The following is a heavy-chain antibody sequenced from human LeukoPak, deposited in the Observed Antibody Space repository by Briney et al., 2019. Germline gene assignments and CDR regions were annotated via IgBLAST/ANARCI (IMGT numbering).Heavy chain of an antibody. CDR3: ARLVGAADYYDSSGYDY. J-gene: IGHJ4*02. Sequence: GGSLRLSCAASGFTFSSYAMSWVRQAPGKGLEWVAVISYDGSNKYYADSVKGRFTISRDNSKNTLYLQMNSLRAEDTAVYYCARLVGAADYYDSSGYDYWGQGTLVTVSS. V-gene: IGHV3-30-3*01. CDR2: ISYDGSNK. CDR1: GFTFSSYA. D-gene: IGHD3-22*01.